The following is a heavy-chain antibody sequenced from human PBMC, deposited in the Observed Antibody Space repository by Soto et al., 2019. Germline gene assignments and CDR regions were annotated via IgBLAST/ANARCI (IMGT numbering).Heavy chain of an antibody. V-gene: IGHV3-66*01. J-gene: IGHJ6*02. D-gene: IGHD6-13*01. CDR2: TYSGGST. CDR3: ARLYSSLDHYYYYGMDV. Sequence: GGSLRLSCAASGFSVSTNYMSWVRQAPGKGLEWVSVTYSGGSTYYADSVKGRFSISRDNSKNTLYLQMNSLSPEDTAVYYCARLYSSLDHYYYYGMDVWGQGTTVTVSS. CDR1: GFSVSTNY.